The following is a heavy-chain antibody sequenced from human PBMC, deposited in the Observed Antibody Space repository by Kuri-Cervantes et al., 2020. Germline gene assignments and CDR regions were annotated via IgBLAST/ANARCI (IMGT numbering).Heavy chain of an antibody. V-gene: IGHV4-30-4*01. CDR2: IYYSGST. D-gene: IGHD4-17*01. J-gene: IGHJ4*02. Sequence: LRLSCTVSGGSISSGDYYWSWIRQPPGKGLEWIGYIYYSGSTYYNPSLKSRVTISVDTSKNQFSLKPSSVTAADTAVYYCARVVESYGDYGLGFDYWGQGTLVTVSS. CDR3: ARVVESYGDYGLGFDY. CDR1: GGSISSGDYY.